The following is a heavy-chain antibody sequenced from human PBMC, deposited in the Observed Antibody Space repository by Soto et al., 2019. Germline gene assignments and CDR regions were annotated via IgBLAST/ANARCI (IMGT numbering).Heavy chain of an antibody. CDR1: GGSISSFNW. Sequence: PSETLSLTGAVSGGSISSFNWWSWIRQTPGKGLEWIGEIYHSGTTNYNPSLKSRATISVDKSKNHFSLKLTSVTAADTAVYYCARDRVAATRTSYYGLDAWGQGTTVTVS. D-gene: IGHD6-25*01. CDR3: ARDRVAATRTSYYGLDA. CDR2: IYHSGTT. J-gene: IGHJ6*02. V-gene: IGHV4-4*02.